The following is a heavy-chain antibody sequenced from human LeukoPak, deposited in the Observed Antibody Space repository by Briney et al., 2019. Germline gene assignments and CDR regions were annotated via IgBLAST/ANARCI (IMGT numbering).Heavy chain of an antibody. J-gene: IGHJ3*02. CDR3: AKAFGNPRELRFAFDI. Sequence: PGGSLRLSCAASGFTFSSYAMSWVRQAPGKGLEWVSAISGSGGSTYYADSVKGRFTISRDNSKNTLYLQMNSLRAEDPAVYYCAKAFGNPRELRFAFDIWGQGTMVTVSS. CDR1: GFTFSSYA. CDR2: ISGSGGST. V-gene: IGHV3-23*01. D-gene: IGHD1-26*01.